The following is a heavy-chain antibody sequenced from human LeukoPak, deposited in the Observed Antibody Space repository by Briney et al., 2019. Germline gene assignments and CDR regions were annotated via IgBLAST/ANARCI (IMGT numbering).Heavy chain of an antibody. CDR3: ARDSAYCGGDCWVY. CDR2: IYHSGST. D-gene: IGHD2-21*02. Sequence: SETLSLTCTVSGYSISSGYYWGWIRQPPGKGLEWIGSIYHSGSTYYNPSLKSRVTISVDTSKNQFSLKLSSVTAADTAVYYCARDSAYCGGDCWVYWGQGTLVTVSS. V-gene: IGHV4-38-2*02. J-gene: IGHJ4*02. CDR1: GYSISSGYY.